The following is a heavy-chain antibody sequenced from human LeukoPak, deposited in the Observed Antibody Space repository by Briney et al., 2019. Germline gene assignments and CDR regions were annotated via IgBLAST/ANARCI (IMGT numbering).Heavy chain of an antibody. CDR2: INHSGST. CDR1: GGSFSGYY. V-gene: IGHV4-34*01. J-gene: IGHJ4*02. D-gene: IGHD3-10*01. CDR3: ARGGGRLGAPTRF. Sequence: PSETLSLTCAVYGGSFSGYYWSWIRRPPGKGLEWIGEINHSGSTNYNPSLRSRATISVDTSKNQFSLKLSSVTAADTAVYYCARGGGRLGAPTRFWGQGTLVTVSS.